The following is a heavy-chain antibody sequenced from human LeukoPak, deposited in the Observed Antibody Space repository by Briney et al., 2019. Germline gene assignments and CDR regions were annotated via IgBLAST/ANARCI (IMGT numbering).Heavy chain of an antibody. CDR3: ARHVRDYDFWSGYGL. CDR1: GGSISSYY. V-gene: IGHV4-59*08. CDR2: IYYSGST. D-gene: IGHD3-3*01. J-gene: IGHJ4*02. Sequence: PSETLSLTCTVSGGSISSYYWSWIRQPPGKGLEWIGYIYYSGSTNYNPSLKSRVTISVDTSKNQFSLKLSSVTAADTAVYYCARHVRDYDFWSGYGLWGQGTLVTVSS.